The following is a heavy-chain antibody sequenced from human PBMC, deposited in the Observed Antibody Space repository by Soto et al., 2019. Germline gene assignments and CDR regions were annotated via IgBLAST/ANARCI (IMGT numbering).Heavy chain of an antibody. J-gene: IGHJ4*02. Sequence: QVQLVESGGGVVQPGRSLRLSCAASGFTFSSYGMHWVRQAPGQGLEWVAVIWYDGSNKYYADSVKGRFTISRDNSKNTLYLQMNSLRAEDTAVYYCARGSPRNTDFDYWGQGTLVTVSS. CDR2: IWYDGSNK. V-gene: IGHV3-33*01. D-gene: IGHD1-1*01. CDR1: GFTFSSYG. CDR3: ARGSPRNTDFDY.